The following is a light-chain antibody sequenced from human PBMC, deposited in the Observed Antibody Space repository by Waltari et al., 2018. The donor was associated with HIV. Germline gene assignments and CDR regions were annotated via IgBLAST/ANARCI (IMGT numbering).Light chain of an antibody. V-gene: IGLV1-47*01. CDR1: SSNIGSNY. CDR3: AAWDDSLSGHVV. J-gene: IGLJ2*01. Sequence: QSVLTQPPSASGTPGQRVTISCSGSSSNIGSNYVYCYQQPPGTAPKLLIYRSNQRPSGVPGRFSGSKSGTSASLAISGLRSEDEADYYCAAWDDSLSGHVVFGGGTKLTVL. CDR2: RSN.